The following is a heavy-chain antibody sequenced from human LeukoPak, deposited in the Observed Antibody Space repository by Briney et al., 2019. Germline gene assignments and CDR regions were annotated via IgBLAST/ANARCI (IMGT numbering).Heavy chain of an antibody. Sequence: PGGSLRLSCAASGITFSTYSMNWVRQAPRKGLEWVSSISRSSGYIYYADSVKGRFTISRDNAKNSLYLQMNSLRAEDTAVYYCARAPGVGLGFDYWGQGTLATVSS. J-gene: IGHJ4*02. CDR1: GITFSTYS. CDR2: ISRSSGYI. D-gene: IGHD2-15*01. CDR3: ARAPGVGLGFDY. V-gene: IGHV3-21*01.